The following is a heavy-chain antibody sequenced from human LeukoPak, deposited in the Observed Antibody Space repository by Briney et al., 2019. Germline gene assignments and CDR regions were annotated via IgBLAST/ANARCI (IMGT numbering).Heavy chain of an antibody. CDR1: GVSISSYY. D-gene: IGHD3-22*01. Sequence: SETLSLTCTVSGVSISSYYWSWIRQPPGKGLEWIGYIYYSGSTNYNPSLKSRVTISVDTSKNQFSLKLSSVTAADTAVYYCARVNDSSGYYDIDYWGQGTLVTVSS. V-gene: IGHV4-59*01. CDR3: ARVNDSSGYYDIDY. J-gene: IGHJ4*02. CDR2: IYYSGST.